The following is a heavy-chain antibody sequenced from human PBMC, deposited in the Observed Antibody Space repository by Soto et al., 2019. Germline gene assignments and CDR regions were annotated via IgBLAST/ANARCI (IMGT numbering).Heavy chain of an antibody. CDR1: GYTFTSFG. CDR3: ARDGDYYDSYGDSNWQSDDFDI. V-gene: IGHV1-18*01. J-gene: IGHJ3*02. CDR2: ISAYSRNT. D-gene: IGHD3-22*01. Sequence: QVQLVQSVGEVKEPGASVKVSCKASGYTFTSFGISWVRQAPGQGPEWGGWISAYSRNTNYAQNLQGRVTLTTDTSTSTAYMELRSLRADDTAVYYCARDGDYYDSYGDSNWQSDDFDIWGQGTMVTVSS.